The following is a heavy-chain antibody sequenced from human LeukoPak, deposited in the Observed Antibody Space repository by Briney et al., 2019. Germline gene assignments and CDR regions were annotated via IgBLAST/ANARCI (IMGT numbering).Heavy chain of an antibody. CDR2: ISSSSSYI. CDR1: GFTFSSYS. Sequence: GGSLRLSCAASGFTFSSYSMNWVRQAPGKGLEWVSSISSSSSYIYYADSVKGRFTISRDNAKNSLYLQMNSLRAEDTAVYYCARDDSGWYYMDVWGKGTTVTISS. D-gene: IGHD6-19*01. V-gene: IGHV3-21*01. J-gene: IGHJ6*03. CDR3: ARDDSGWYYMDV.